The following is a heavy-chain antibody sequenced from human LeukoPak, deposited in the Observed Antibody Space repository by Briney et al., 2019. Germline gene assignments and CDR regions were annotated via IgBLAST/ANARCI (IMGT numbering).Heavy chain of an antibody. D-gene: IGHD3-22*01. CDR1: GGSISSYY. J-gene: IGHJ4*02. Sequence: PSETLSLTCTVSGGSISSYYWSWIRQPPGKGLEWIGYIYSSGSTNYNPSLKSRVTISVDTSKNQFSLKLSSVTPADTAVYYCASLPYYYDTSNYPPMFFDYWGQGTLVTVSS. CDR2: IYSSGST. CDR3: ASLPYYYDTSNYPPMFFDY. V-gene: IGHV4-4*09.